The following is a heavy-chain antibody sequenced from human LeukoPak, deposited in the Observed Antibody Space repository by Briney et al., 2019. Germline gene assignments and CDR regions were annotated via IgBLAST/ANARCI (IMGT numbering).Heavy chain of an antibody. J-gene: IGHJ4*02. CDR3: ATDLDSSGFNRRPNYFDY. Sequence: ASVKVSCKVSGYTLTELSMHWVRQAPGKGLEWVGGFDPEDGETIYAQKFQGRVTMTEDTSTDTAYMELSSLRSEDTAVYYCATDLDSSGFNRRPNYFDYWGQGTLVTVSS. CDR1: GYTLTELS. D-gene: IGHD3-22*01. V-gene: IGHV1-24*01. CDR2: FDPEDGET.